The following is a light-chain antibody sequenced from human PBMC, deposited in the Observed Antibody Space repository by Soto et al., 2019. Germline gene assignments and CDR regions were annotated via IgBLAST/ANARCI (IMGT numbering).Light chain of an antibody. CDR3: QQYNSYSVT. CDR2: DAS. Sequence: DIQMTQSPPTLSASVGDRVTITCRASQSISSWLAWFQQKPGKAPKLLIYDASNLQSGVPSRFSVSGSGTEFTLTISSLQPDDFATYYCQQYNSYSVTFGQGTKVEIK. CDR1: QSISSW. J-gene: IGKJ1*01. V-gene: IGKV1-5*01.